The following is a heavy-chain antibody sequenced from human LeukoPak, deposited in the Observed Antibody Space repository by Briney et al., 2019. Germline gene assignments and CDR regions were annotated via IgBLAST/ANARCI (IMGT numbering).Heavy chain of an antibody. D-gene: IGHD3-9*01. CDR3: ARAGDTTGYYLGSRFDY. CDR1: GYXFTSYY. CDR2: INPGEGNT. J-gene: IGHJ4*02. V-gene: IGHV1-46*01. Sequence: ASVKVSCKASGYXFTSYYLHWVRQAPGQGHEWLGVINPGEGNTNYAQKFQGRVTMTRDTSTSTVYMELSSLRAEDAAVYYCARAGDTTGYYLGSRFDYWGQGTLVTVSS.